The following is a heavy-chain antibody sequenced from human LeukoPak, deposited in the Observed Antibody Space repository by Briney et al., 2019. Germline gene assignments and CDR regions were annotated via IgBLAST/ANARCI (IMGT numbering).Heavy chain of an antibody. CDR2: TNSDGSTT. V-gene: IGHV3-74*01. D-gene: IGHD6-6*01. CDR3: ARGSSVSSTRVVDY. CDR1: GFTLSNYW. Sequence: HPGGSLRLSCAASGFTLSNYWMHWVHQAPGKGLVWVSRTNSDGSTTTYADSVKGRFTISRDNAKNTLFLQMNSLRAEDTAMYYCARGSSVSSTRVVDYWGQGTLVTVSS. J-gene: IGHJ4*02.